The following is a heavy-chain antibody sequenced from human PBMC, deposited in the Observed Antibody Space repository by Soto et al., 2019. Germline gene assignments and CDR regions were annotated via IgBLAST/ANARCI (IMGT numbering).Heavy chain of an antibody. CDR3: ARDPFGPSVADDY. CDR2: IIPIFGTA. CDR1: GGTLSSYA. D-gene: IGHD6-19*01. V-gene: IGHV1-69*06. Sequence: SVKVSCKASGGTLSSYAISWVRQAPGQGLEWMGGIIPIFGTANYAQKFQGRVTITADKSTSTAYMELSSLRSEDTAVYYCARDPFGPSVADDYWGQGTLVTVSS. J-gene: IGHJ4*02.